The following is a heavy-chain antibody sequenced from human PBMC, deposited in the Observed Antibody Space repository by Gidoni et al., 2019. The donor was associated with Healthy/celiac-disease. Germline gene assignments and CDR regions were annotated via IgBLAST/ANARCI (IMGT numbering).Heavy chain of an antibody. Sequence: EVQLVQSGAEEKKPGESLKISCKGSGSGSTSYWICWVRQMPGKGLQWMGIIYPGDSDTRYSPSFQGQVTISADKSISTAYLQWSSLKASDTAMYYCARQTKYSGSYVHPYYYYGMDVWGQGTTVTVSS. CDR3: ARQTKYSGSYVHPYYYYGMDV. CDR2: IYPGDSDT. CDR1: GSGSTSYW. J-gene: IGHJ6*02. V-gene: IGHV5-51*01. D-gene: IGHD1-26*01.